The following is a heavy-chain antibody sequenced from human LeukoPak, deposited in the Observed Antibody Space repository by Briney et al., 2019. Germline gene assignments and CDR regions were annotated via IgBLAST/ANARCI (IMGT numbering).Heavy chain of an antibody. CDR2: INWNGGST. J-gene: IGHJ3*02. D-gene: IGHD3-10*01. Sequence: GGSLRLSCAASGFTFDDYGMSWVRQAPGKGLEWVSGINWNGGSTGYADSVKGRFTISRDNAKNSLYLQMNSLRAEDTALYYCASSHPETYLYGSGSYYPGVGAFDIWGQGTMVTVSS. CDR1: GFTFDDYG. V-gene: IGHV3-20*04. CDR3: ASSHPETYLYGSGSYYPGVGAFDI.